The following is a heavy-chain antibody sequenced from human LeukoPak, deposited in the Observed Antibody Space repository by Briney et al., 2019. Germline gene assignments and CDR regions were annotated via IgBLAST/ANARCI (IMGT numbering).Heavy chain of an antibody. CDR2: IIPIFGTA. CDR3: ASGYYYDSSGYYTPVYYFDY. D-gene: IGHD3-22*01. J-gene: IGHJ4*02. Sequence: SVKVSCKASGGTFSRYAIRWVRQAPGQGLEWMGRIIPIFGTANYAQTLQGRVTITTDESTSPAYMELSSLRSEDTAVYYCASGYYYDSSGYYTPVYYFDYWGQGTLVTVSS. V-gene: IGHV1-69*05. CDR1: GGTFSRYA.